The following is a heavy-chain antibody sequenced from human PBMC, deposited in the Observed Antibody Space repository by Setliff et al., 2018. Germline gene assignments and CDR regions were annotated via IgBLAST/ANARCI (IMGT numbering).Heavy chain of an antibody. V-gene: IGHV4-34*01. CDR1: GGSFSGYY. J-gene: IGHJ6*03. CDR3: AREQWLDPPGYYYMDV. D-gene: IGHD6-19*01. Sequence: PSETLSLTCAVYGGSFSGYYWSWIRQPPGKGLEWIGEINHSGSTNYNPSLKSRVTMSVDTSKNQFFLKLSSVTAADTAVYYCAREQWLDPPGYYYMDVWAKGTTVTVSS. CDR2: INHSGST.